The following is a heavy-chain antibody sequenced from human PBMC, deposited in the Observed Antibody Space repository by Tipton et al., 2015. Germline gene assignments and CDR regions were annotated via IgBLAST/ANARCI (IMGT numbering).Heavy chain of an antibody. V-gene: IGHV3-30*18. CDR1: GFTFSTYG. CDR3: AKGDYYHYYGMDV. Sequence: SLRLSCAAPGFTFSTYGMQWVRQAPGKGLEWVAGISSDGTSKYYVDSVKGRFTISRDNSKNTLYLQMNSLRAEDTAVYYCAKGDYYHYYGMDVWGQGTTVTVSS. J-gene: IGHJ6*02. CDR2: ISSDGTSK.